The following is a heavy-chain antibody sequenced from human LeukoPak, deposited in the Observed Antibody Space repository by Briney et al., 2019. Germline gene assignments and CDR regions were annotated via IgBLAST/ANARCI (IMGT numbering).Heavy chain of an antibody. CDR2: TYYRSKWYN. CDR3: ARIYSPSGRYYYYGMDV. V-gene: IGHV6-1*01. CDR1: GDSVSSNSAA. D-gene: IGHD1-26*01. Sequence: SQTLSLTCAISGDSVSSNSAAWNWIRQSPSRGLEWLGRTYYRSKWYNDYAVSVKSRITINPDTSKNQFSLQLNSVTPEDTAVYYCARIYSPSGRYYYYGMDVRGQGTTVTVSS. J-gene: IGHJ6*02.